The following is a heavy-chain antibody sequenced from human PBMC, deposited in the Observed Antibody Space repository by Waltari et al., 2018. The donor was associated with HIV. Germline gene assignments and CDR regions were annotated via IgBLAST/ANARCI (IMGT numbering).Heavy chain of an antibody. CDR1: GGSISRSY. CDR3: ARSGFMEWLNWFDP. D-gene: IGHD3-3*01. V-gene: IGHV4-59*08. Sequence: QVHLQESGPGLVKPSETLSLTCPDSGGSISRSYWSWIRQPPGKAPEWIGYVSFSGATNYNPSLKSRVTISVDTSNNQLSLSLRSVTAADTGVYYCARSGFMEWLNWFDPWGQGTLVTVSS. CDR2: VSFSGAT. J-gene: IGHJ5*02.